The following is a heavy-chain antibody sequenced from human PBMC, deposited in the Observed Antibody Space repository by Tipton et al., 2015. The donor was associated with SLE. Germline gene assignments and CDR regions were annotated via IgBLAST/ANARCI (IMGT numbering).Heavy chain of an antibody. CDR3: ARWNDAYNYYGMDF. Sequence: TLSLTCTVSGGSISSYYWSWIRQPAGKGLECIGYIDATGRTNYSPSLLGRVTISVDTSKNQFSLKLTSATAADTAVYYCARWNDAYNYYGMDFWGQGTTVTVSS. D-gene: IGHD1-1*01. CDR2: IDATGRT. CDR1: GGSISSYY. J-gene: IGHJ6*02. V-gene: IGHV4-4*09.